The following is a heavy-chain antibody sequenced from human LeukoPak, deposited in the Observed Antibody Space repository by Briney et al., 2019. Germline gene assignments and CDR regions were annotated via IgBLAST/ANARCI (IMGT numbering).Heavy chain of an antibody. V-gene: IGHV1-18*01. J-gene: IGHJ4*02. CDR2: ISAYNGNT. Sequence: GASVKVSCKASGYTSTSYGISWVRQAPGQGLEWMGWISAYNGNTNYAQKLQGRVTMTTDTSTSTAYMELRSLRSDDTAVYYCARDSIVVVTAIPDYWGQGTLVTVSS. CDR1: GYTSTSYG. D-gene: IGHD2-21*02. CDR3: ARDSIVVVTAIPDY.